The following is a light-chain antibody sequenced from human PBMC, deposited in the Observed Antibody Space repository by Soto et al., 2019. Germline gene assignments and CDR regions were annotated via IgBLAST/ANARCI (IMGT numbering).Light chain of an antibody. J-gene: IGLJ1*01. Sequence: QSVLTQPPSASGTPGQRITISCSGSSSNIESHTVNWYQQVPGAAPKLLINTNNQRPSGVPDRFSGSKSGASASLAISGLHPEDEATYYCATWDDSRKGVSGTGTKVTVL. CDR1: SSNIESHT. CDR2: TNN. V-gene: IGLV1-44*01. CDR3: ATWDDSRKGV.